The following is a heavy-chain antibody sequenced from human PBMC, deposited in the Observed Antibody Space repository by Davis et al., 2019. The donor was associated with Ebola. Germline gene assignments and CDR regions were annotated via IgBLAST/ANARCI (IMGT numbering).Heavy chain of an antibody. Sequence: HTGGSLRLSCAASGFTFGSSAMNWVRQAPGKGLVWVSRINGDGSRTGYADSVKGRFTISRDNAKNTLYLQMNSLRAEDTAVYYCTRDFDWDGGYWGQGTLVTVSP. D-gene: IGHD3-16*01. CDR1: GFTFGSSA. CDR2: INGDGSRT. CDR3: TRDFDWDGGY. J-gene: IGHJ4*02. V-gene: IGHV3-74*01.